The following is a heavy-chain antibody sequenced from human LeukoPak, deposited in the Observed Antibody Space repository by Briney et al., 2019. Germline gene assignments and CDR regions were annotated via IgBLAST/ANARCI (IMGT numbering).Heavy chain of an antibody. D-gene: IGHD3-10*01. J-gene: IGHJ6*03. CDR3: ARSGFGSGSFRTDYYYMDV. CDR2: MNPNSGDT. CDR1: GYTFTSYD. V-gene: IGHV1-8*01. Sequence: GASVKVSCKASGYTFTSYDINWVRQATGQGLEWMGWMNPNSGDTGYPQKFQGRVTMTRDTSITTAYMELSSLRSDDTAVYYCARSGFGSGSFRTDYYYMDVWGKGTTVTISS.